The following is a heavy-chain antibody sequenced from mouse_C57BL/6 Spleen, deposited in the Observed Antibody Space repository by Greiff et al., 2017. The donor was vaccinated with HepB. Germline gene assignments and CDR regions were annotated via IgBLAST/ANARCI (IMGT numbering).Heavy chain of an antibody. V-gene: IGHV14-4*01. CDR3: TTRWLLLAY. D-gene: IGHD2-3*01. Sequence: EVQLQQSGAELVRPGASVKLSCTASGFNIKDDYMHWVKQRPEQGLEWIGWIDPENGDTEYASKFQGKATITADTSSNTAYLQLSSLTSEDTAVYYCTTRWLLLAYWGQGTLVTVSA. CDR1: GFNIKDDY. J-gene: IGHJ3*01. CDR2: IDPENGDT.